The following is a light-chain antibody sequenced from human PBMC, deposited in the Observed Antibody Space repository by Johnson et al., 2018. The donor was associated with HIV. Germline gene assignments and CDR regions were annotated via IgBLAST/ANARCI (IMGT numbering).Light chain of an antibody. CDR3: GTWDSSLSAEV. CDR1: SSNIGNNY. CDR2: GND. Sequence: QSILTQPPSVSAAPGQKVTISCSGSSSNIGNNYVSWYQQLPGTAPKLLIYGNDKRPSGIPDRFSDSKSGTSATLGITGLKTGDEADYYCGTWDSSLSAEVFGTGTKVTVL. J-gene: IGLJ1*01. V-gene: IGLV1-51*02.